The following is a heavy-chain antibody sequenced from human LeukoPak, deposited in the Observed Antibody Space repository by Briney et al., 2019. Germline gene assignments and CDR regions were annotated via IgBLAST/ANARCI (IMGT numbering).Heavy chain of an antibody. J-gene: IGHJ4*02. D-gene: IGHD2-21*01. CDR3: ARGVVIAPQTFDY. CDR1: GGSISSFY. Sequence: SETLSLTCTVSGGSISSFYWSWIRQPPGKGLEWIGYIYYSGSTNYNPSLKSRVTISVDTSKNQFSLRLRPVTAADTAVYYCARGVVIAPQTFDYWGQGTLVTVSS. CDR2: IYYSGST. V-gene: IGHV4-59*01.